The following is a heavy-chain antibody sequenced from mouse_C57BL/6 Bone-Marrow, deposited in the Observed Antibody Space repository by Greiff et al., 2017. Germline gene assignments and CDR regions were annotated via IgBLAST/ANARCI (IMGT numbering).Heavy chain of an antibody. V-gene: IGHV1-69*01. CDR3: ARGDYSDY. CDR2: IDPSGSYT. J-gene: IGHJ2*01. CDR1: GYTFTSYW. Sequence: QVQLQQPGAELVMPGASVKLSCKASGYTFTSYWMHWVKQRPGPGLEWVGEIDPSGSYTNYNQKFKGKSTLTVDKSSSTAYMQLNSLTSEDSAVYYCARGDYSDYWGQGTTLTVSS. D-gene: IGHD2-4*01.